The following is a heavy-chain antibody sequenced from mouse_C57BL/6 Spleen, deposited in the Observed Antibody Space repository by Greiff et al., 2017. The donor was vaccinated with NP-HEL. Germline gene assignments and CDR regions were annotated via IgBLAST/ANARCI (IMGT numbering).Heavy chain of an antibody. V-gene: IGHV1-74*01. CDR2: IHPSDSDT. CDR1: GYTFTSYW. D-gene: IGHD1-1*01. CDR3: AKPPHYYGSSSYAMDY. J-gene: IGHJ4*01. Sequence: QVQLQQSGAELVKPGASVKVSCKASGYTFTSYWMHWVKQRPGQGLEWIGRIHPSDSDTNYNQKFKGKATLTVDKSSSTAYMQLSSLTSEDSAVYYCAKPPHYYGSSSYAMDYWGQGTSVTVSS.